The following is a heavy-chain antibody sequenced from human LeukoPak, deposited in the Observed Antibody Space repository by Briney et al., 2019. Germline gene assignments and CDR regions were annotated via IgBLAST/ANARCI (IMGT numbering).Heavy chain of an antibody. CDR1: GXXLTXYG. V-gene: IGHV1-18*01. CDR2: ISAYNGNT. D-gene: IGHD1-20*01. J-gene: IGHJ4*02. Sequence: KXSCXASGXXLTXYGXSWVRQAPXQGLEWXXXISAYNGNTNYAPKLQGRVTMTTDTSASTAYMELRSLRSDDTAVYYCARDRGSYNWNPGWDFDYWGQGTLVTVPS. CDR3: ARDRGSYNWNPGWDFDY.